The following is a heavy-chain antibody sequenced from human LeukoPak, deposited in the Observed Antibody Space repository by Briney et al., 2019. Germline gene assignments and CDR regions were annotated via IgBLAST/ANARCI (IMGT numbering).Heavy chain of an antibody. J-gene: IGHJ5*02. CDR2: IYYSGSN. CDR3: AREGIAAAGTIGSSWFDP. Sequence: PSETLSLTCTVSGGSISSYYWSWIRQPPGKGLEWVGYIYYSGSNNYNPSLKRGVTISVEKSKNKFSLKLISVTAADTAVYYCAREGIAAAGTIGSSWFDPWGQGTLVTVSS. CDR1: GGSISSYY. V-gene: IGHV4-59*01. D-gene: IGHD6-13*01.